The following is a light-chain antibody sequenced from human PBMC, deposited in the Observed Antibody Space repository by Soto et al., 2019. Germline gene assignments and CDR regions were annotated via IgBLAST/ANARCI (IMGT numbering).Light chain of an antibody. CDR1: SSDIGGYNY. CDR2: EVN. Sequence: QSVLTQPPSASGSPGQSVTISCTGTSSDIGGYNYVSWYRQHPGKAPKLMIFEVNKRPSGVPDRFSGSKFGNTASLTVSGLQTEDEADYYCTAFAGINKVLFGGGTKLTVL. J-gene: IGLJ3*02. CDR3: TAFAGINKVL. V-gene: IGLV2-8*01.